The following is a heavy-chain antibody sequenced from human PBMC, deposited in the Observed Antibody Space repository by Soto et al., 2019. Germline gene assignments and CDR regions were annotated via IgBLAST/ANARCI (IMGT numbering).Heavy chain of an antibody. CDR3: ARGYSSHYDFGGGADY. J-gene: IGHJ4*02. CDR2: IIPIFGTA. Sequence: ASVKVSCKASGGTFSSYAISWVRQAPGQGLEWMGGIIPIFGTANYAQKFQGRVTITADESTSTAYMELSSLRSEDTAVYYCARGYSSHYDFGGGADYWGQGTLVTVSS. CDR1: GGTFSSYA. V-gene: IGHV1-69*13. D-gene: IGHD3-3*01.